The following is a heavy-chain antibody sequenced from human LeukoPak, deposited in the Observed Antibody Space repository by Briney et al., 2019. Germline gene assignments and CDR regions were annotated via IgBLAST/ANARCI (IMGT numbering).Heavy chain of an antibody. D-gene: IGHD6-19*01. Sequence: SETLSLTCTVSGGSISSYYCSWIRQPPGKGLEWIGYIYYSGSTNYNPSLKSRVTISVDTSKNQFSLKLSSVTAADTAVYYCPAGEQWRWYYFDYWGQGTLVTVSS. CDR2: IYYSGST. CDR1: GGSISSYY. J-gene: IGHJ4*02. V-gene: IGHV4-59*01. CDR3: PAGEQWRWYYFDY.